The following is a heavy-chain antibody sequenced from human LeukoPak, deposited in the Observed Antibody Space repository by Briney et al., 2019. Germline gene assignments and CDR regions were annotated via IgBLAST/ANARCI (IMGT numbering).Heavy chain of an antibody. CDR3: AKVGKRIVVVPAATYYFDY. Sequence: PGGSLRLSCAASGFTFSRYAMSWVRQAPGKGLEWVSAISGSGGSTYYADSVKGRFTISRDNSKNTLYLQMNSLRAEDTAVYYCAKVGKRIVVVPAATYYFDYWGQGTLVTVSS. CDR2: ISGSGGST. J-gene: IGHJ4*02. CDR1: GFTFSRYA. V-gene: IGHV3-23*01. D-gene: IGHD2-2*01.